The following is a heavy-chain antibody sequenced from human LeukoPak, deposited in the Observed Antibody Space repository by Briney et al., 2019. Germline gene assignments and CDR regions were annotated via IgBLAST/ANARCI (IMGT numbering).Heavy chain of an antibody. CDR3: ARDSTTVTTSRRRQWASDY. CDR1: GGTFSSYA. Sequence: SVKVSCKASGGTFSSYAIIWVRQAPGQGLEWMGRIIPILGIANYAQKFQGRVTITADKSTSTAYMELSSLRSEDTAVYYCARDSTTVTTSRRRQWASDYWGQGTLVTVSS. V-gene: IGHV1-69*04. CDR2: IIPILGIA. J-gene: IGHJ4*02. D-gene: IGHD4-17*01.